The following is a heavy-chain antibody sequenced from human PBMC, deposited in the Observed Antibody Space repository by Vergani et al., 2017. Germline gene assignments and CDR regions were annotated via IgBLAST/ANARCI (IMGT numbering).Heavy chain of an antibody. CDR1: GFTFNQYG. D-gene: IGHD1-14*01. Sequence: QVQLVESGGGVVQPGRSLRLSCAASGFTFNQYGMHWVRQDPGKGLEWVAVTWYDGNNKQYADSVKGRFTISRDNSKSTMYLQMNNLRDEDTGVYYCARDLRLLYNRFDPWGQGTLVNVSS. CDR3: ARDLRLLYNRFDP. J-gene: IGHJ5*02. V-gene: IGHV3-33*01. CDR2: TWYDGNNK.